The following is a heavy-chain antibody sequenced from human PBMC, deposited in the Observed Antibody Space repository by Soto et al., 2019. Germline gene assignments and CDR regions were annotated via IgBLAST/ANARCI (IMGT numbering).Heavy chain of an antibody. J-gene: IGHJ5*02. Sequence: QFHLVQSGAEVKKPGDAVRVSCKASGYPFTSYDIYWVRQAPGQGLEWMGWISAFSGKTNYTQKFQDRVTMTTDTSTTPAYMDLRSLRSDDTAVYYCAREGVLYCRGRSCYSGWFDPWGQGTLVTVAS. CDR3: AREGVLYCRGRSCYSGWFDP. V-gene: IGHV1-18*04. D-gene: IGHD2-15*01. CDR2: ISAFSGKT. CDR1: GYPFTSYD.